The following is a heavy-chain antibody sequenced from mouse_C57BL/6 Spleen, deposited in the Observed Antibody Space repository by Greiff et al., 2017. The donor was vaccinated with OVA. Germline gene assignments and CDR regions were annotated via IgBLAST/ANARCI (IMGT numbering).Heavy chain of an antibody. D-gene: IGHD1-1*01. Sequence: VQLQQSGAELVRPGTSVKVSCKASGYAFTNYLIEWVKQRPGQGLEWIGVINPGSGGTNYNEKFKGTATLTADKSSSTAYMQLSSLTSEDSAVYFCARGDYYSSDYFDYWGQGTTLTVSS. V-gene: IGHV1-54*01. CDR3: ARGDYYSSDYFDY. J-gene: IGHJ2*01. CDR1: GYAFTNYL. CDR2: INPGSGGT.